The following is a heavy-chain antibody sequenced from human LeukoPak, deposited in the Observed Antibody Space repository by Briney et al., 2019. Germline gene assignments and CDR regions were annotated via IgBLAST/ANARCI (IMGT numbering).Heavy chain of an antibody. CDR1: GYTFTGYY. J-gene: IGHJ5*02. V-gene: IGHV1-2*02. CDR2: INPNSGTDDT. D-gene: IGHD1-26*01. CDR3: ARGGVNNWFDP. Sequence: GSSVKVSCKASGYTFTGYYIHWVRQAPGQGLEWMGCINPNSGTDDTNYAQKFQGRVTMTRDTSINTACMELSRLRSDDTAVYYCARGGVNNWFDPWGQGTLVTVSS.